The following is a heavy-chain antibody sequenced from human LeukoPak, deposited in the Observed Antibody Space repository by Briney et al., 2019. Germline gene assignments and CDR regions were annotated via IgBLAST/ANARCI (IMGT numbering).Heavy chain of an antibody. Sequence: SETLSLTCTVSGGPISSSSYYWGWIRQPPGKGLEWIGSIYYSGSTYYNPSLKSRVTISVDTSKNQFSLKLSSVTAADTAVYYCARSQTGNWNDLWGRLYYYYYYMDVWGKGTTVTISS. V-gene: IGHV4-39*07. CDR2: IYYSGST. J-gene: IGHJ6*03. CDR1: GGPISSSSYY. D-gene: IGHD1-1*01. CDR3: ARSQTGNWNDLWGRLYYYYYYMDV.